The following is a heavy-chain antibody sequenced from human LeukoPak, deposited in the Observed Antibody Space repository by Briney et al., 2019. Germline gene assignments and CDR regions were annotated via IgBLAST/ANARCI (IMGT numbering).Heavy chain of an antibody. CDR3: ARSRITMVRGPWFDP. Sequence: SETLSLTCTVSVGSSSSGGYYWSWIRQHPGKGLEWIGYIYYSGSTYYNPSLKSRVTISVDTSKNQFSLKLSSVTAADTAVYYCARSRITMVRGPWFDPWGPGTLVTVSS. CDR1: VGSSSSGGYY. J-gene: IGHJ5*02. D-gene: IGHD3-10*01. CDR2: IYYSGST. V-gene: IGHV4-31*03.